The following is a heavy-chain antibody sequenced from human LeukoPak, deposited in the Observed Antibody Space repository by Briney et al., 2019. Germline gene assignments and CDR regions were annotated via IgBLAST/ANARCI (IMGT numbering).Heavy chain of an antibody. CDR1: GGTFSSYA. Sequence: VKVSCKASGGTFSSYAISWVRQAPGQGLEWMGRIIPILGIANYAQKFQGRVTITADKSTSTAYMELSSLRSEDTAVYYCTRTGELFSFSYWGQGTLVTVSS. CDR2: IIPILGIA. V-gene: IGHV1-69*04. CDR3: TRTGELFSFSY. J-gene: IGHJ4*02. D-gene: IGHD1-7*01.